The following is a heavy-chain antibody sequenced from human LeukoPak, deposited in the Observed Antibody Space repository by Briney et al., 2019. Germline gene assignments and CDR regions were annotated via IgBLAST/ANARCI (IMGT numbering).Heavy chain of an antibody. Sequence: ASVKVSCKASGYTFTSYYMHWVRQAPGQGLEWMGIINPSGGSTSYAQKFQGRVTMTRDMSTSTVYMELSSLRSDDTAVYYCARVSKRGAVAGTNPAGGYYFDYWGQGTLVTVSS. CDR1: GYTFTSYY. V-gene: IGHV1-46*01. D-gene: IGHD6-19*01. J-gene: IGHJ4*02. CDR2: INPSGGST. CDR3: ARVSKRGAVAGTNPAGGYYFDY.